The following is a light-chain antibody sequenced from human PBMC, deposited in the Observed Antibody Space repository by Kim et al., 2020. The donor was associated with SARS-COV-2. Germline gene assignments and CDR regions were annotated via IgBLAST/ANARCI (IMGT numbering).Light chain of an antibody. CDR3: SAWDSSLNAWV. J-gene: IGLJ2*01. CDR2: SNN. V-gene: IGLV10-54*01. CDR1: SNNGSCEG. Sequence: THTRTCRWNSNNGSCEGAAWLQQHHGHPPNFLSYSNNNRPSGISERLSASRSGNTASLTITGLQPEDEADYYCSAWDSSLNAWVFGRWTQLTVL.